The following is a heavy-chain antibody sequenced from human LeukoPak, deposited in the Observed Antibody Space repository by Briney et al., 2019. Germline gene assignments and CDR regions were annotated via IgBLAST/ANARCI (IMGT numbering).Heavy chain of an antibody. Sequence: ASVKVSCKASGYTFTGYYMHWVRQAPGQGLEWMGWINPNSGGTNYAQKFQGRVTMTRDTSISTAYMELSRLRSDDTAVYYCARDRPADGYKYELDYWGQGTLVTVSS. V-gene: IGHV1-2*02. D-gene: IGHD5-24*01. CDR2: INPNSGGT. CDR3: ARDRPADGYKYELDY. J-gene: IGHJ4*02. CDR1: GYTFTGYY.